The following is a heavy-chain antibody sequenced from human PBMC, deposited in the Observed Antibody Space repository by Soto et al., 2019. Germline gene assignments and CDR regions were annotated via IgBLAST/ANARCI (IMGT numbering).Heavy chain of an antibody. D-gene: IGHD2-2*01. Sequence: SETLSLTCTVSGGSISSGGYYWSWIRQHPGKGLEWIGYIYYSGSTFYNPSLKSRVTISVDTSKNQFSLKLSSVTAADTAVYFCAGIVVAEAAQFDSWGQGTLVTVSS. CDR3: AGIVVAEAAQFDS. J-gene: IGHJ4*02. CDR1: GGSISSGGYY. V-gene: IGHV4-31*03. CDR2: IYYSGST.